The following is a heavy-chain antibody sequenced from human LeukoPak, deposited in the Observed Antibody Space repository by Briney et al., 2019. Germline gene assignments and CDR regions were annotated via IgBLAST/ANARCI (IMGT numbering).Heavy chain of an antibody. CDR1: GFTFTSSA. CDR2: IVVGSGNT. CDR3: AANPYYYGSSGYLDY. D-gene: IGHD3-22*01. Sequence: SVKVSCKASGFTFTSSAMQWVRQARGQRLEWIGWIVVGSGNTNYAQKFQERVTITRDMSTSTAYMELSSLRSEDTAVYYCAANPYYYGSSGYLDYWGQGTLVTVSS. V-gene: IGHV1-58*02. J-gene: IGHJ4*02.